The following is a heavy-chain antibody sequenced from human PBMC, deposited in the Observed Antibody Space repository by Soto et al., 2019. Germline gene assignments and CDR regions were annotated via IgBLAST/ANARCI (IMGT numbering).Heavy chain of an antibody. D-gene: IGHD6-6*01. V-gene: IGHV5-51*01. Sequence: GESLKISCKGSGYSFTSYWIGWVRQMPGKGLEWMGIIYPGDSDTRYSPSFQGQVTISADKSISTAYLQWSSLKASDTALYYCARQGVYSRSSYYYDYMDVWGKGTTVTVSS. CDR2: IYPGDSDT. J-gene: IGHJ6*03. CDR3: ARQGVYSRSSYYYDYMDV. CDR1: GYSFTSYW.